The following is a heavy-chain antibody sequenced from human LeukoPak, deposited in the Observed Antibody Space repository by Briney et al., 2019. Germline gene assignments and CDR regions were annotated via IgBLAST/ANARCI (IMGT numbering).Heavy chain of an antibody. CDR1: GGSISSYY. D-gene: IGHD4-17*01. Sequence: SETLSLTCIVSGGSISSYYWSWIRQPAGKGLEWIGRIYASGSSNYNPSLKSRVTMSLDTSKNQFSLKLSSVTAADTAVYYCARDLSYTITTSHGMDVWGQGTTVTVSS. CDR2: IYASGSS. V-gene: IGHV4-4*07. CDR3: ARDLSYTITTSHGMDV. J-gene: IGHJ6*02.